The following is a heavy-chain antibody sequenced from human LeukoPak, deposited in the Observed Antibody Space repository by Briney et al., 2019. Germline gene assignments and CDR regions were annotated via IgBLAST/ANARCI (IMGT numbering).Heavy chain of an antibody. CDR3: ARTRFGELSPGDYYYYYMDV. CDR2: ISAYNGNT. D-gene: IGHD3-10*01. CDR1: GYTFTSYS. V-gene: IGHV1-18*01. J-gene: IGHJ6*03. Sequence: ASVKVSCKASGYTFTSYSISWVRQAPGQGLEWMGWISAYNGNTNYAQKLQGRVTMTTDTSTSTAYMELRSLRSDDTAVYYCARTRFGELSPGDYYYYYMDVWGKGTTVTVSS.